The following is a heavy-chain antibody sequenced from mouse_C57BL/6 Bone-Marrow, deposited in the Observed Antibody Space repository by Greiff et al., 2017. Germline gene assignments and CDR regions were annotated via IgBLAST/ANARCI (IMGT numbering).Heavy chain of an antibody. CDR3: ARRRWLLRVYAMDY. Sequence: QVHVKQSGAELARPGASVKMSCKASGYTFTSYTMHWVKQRPGQGLEWIGYINPSSGYTKYNQKFKDKATLTADKSSSTAYMQLSSLTSEDSAVYYGARRRWLLRVYAMDYWGQGTSVTVSS. V-gene: IGHV1-4*01. D-gene: IGHD2-3*01. CDR2: INPSSGYT. CDR1: GYTFTSYT. J-gene: IGHJ4*01.